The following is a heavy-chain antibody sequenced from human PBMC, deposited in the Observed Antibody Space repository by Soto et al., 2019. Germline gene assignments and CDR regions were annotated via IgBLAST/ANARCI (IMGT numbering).Heavy chain of an antibody. CDR1: GFTFSSYG. Sequence: QVQLVESGGGVVQPGRSLRLSCAASGFTFSSYGLHWVRQAPGKGLEWVAVISYDGSNKYYADSVKGRFTISRDNSKNTLYLQMNSMRAEDTAVSYCEKDQLRGVRGVITYYYGMDVWGQGTGVTVSS. CDR3: EKDQLRGVRGVITYYYGMDV. CDR2: ISYDGSNK. J-gene: IGHJ6*02. V-gene: IGHV3-30*18. D-gene: IGHD3-10*01.